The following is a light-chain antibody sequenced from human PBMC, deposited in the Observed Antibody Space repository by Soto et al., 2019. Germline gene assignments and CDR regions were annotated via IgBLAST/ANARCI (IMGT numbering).Light chain of an antibody. CDR3: QQYGSSALT. Sequence: EIVLTQSPGTLSLSPGERATLSCRASQSVSSIYLAWYQQKPGQAPRLLIYGASSRPTGTPDRFSGSGSGTDFTLTISRLEPEDFAVYYCQQYGSSALTFGGGTKVDIK. J-gene: IGKJ4*01. CDR1: QSVSSIY. V-gene: IGKV3-20*01. CDR2: GAS.